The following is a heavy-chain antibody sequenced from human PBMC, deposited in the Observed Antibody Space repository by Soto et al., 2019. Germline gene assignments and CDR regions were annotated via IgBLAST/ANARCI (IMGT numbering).Heavy chain of an antibody. Sequence: QVQLQESGPGLVKTSQTLSLTCTVSGASTGSGGYYWSWISQHPGKGLEWIGYIYYTGSTYYSPSLKSRASIAVDTSKNEFSLKLDSVTAADTAVYYCARADYGDRGLAFDSWGQGTLVTVSS. CDR3: ARADYGDRGLAFDS. CDR1: GASTGSGGYY. D-gene: IGHD4-17*01. V-gene: IGHV4-31*03. CDR2: IYYTGST. J-gene: IGHJ4*02.